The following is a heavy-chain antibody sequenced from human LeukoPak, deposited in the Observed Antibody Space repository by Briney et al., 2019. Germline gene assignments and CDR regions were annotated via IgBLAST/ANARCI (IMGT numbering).Heavy chain of an antibody. D-gene: IGHD3-22*01. V-gene: IGHV4-61*05. Sequence: SETLSLPCTVSGGSISSSSYFCGWIRQPPGKGLECFGYIYYSGSTNYNPSLKSRVTISVDTSKNQFSLKLCSVTAADTAVYYCARRTYFYDSSGYYLDYWGQGTLVTVSS. CDR3: ARRTYFYDSSGYYLDY. CDR1: GGSISSSSYF. CDR2: IYYSGST. J-gene: IGHJ4*02.